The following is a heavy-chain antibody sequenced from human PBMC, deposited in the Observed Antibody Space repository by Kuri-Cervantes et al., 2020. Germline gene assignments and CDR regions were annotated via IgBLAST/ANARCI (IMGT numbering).Heavy chain of an antibody. Sequence: GESLKISCAASGFTFSSYSMNWVRQAPGKGLEWVASISSSSSYIYYADSVKGRFTISRDNAKNSLYLQMNSLRAEDTAVYYCAKDPPYSSGWNREYYFDYWGQGTLVTVSS. V-gene: IGHV3-21*01. D-gene: IGHD6-19*01. J-gene: IGHJ4*02. CDR3: AKDPPYSSGWNREYYFDY. CDR1: GFTFSSYS. CDR2: ISSSSSYI.